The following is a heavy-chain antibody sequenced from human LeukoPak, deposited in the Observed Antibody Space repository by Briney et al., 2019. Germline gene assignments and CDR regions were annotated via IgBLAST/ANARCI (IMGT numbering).Heavy chain of an antibody. V-gene: IGHV1-18*01. CDR1: GYTFTSYG. Sequence: ASVKVSCKASGYTFTSYGISWVRQAPGQGLEWMAWISAYNGNTNYAQKLQGRVTMTTDTSTSTAYMELRSLRSDDTAVYYCARDNPGQWLVPYYYYYGMDVWGQGTTVTVSS. J-gene: IGHJ6*02. CDR3: ARDNPGQWLVPYYYYYGMDV. CDR2: ISAYNGNT. D-gene: IGHD6-19*01.